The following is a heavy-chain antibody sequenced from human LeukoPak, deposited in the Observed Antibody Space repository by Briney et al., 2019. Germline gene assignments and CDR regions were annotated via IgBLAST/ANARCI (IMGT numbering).Heavy chain of an antibody. V-gene: IGHV3-30*02. CDR2: IRHDGSNK. D-gene: IGHD3-3*01. Sequence: GGSLRLSCAASGFTFSSYGMHWVRQVPGKGLEWVAFIRHDGSNKYYADSVKGRFTISRDNSKNTLYLQMNSLRAEDTAVYYCAKDLRFLEFSPNWFDPWGQGTLVTVSS. CDR3: AKDLRFLEFSPNWFDP. CDR1: GFTFSSYG. J-gene: IGHJ5*02.